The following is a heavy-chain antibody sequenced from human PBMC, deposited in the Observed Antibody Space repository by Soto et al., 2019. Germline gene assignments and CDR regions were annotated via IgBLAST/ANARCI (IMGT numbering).Heavy chain of an antibody. CDR2: ISYDGYLK. V-gene: IGHV3-30*18. Sequence: QVQLVESGGGVVQPGRSLRLSCAASGFTFSTYGMQWVRQAPGKGLEWVAVISYDGYLKYYVDAVKGRFTVARDNSKNRLFLEMNSLRVEDTAVYFCAKDFKVSGSHYGTLNYYYGMDVWGQGTTVTVSS. D-gene: IGHD3-10*01. CDR3: AKDFKVSGSHYGTLNYYYGMDV. CDR1: GFTFSTYG. J-gene: IGHJ6*02.